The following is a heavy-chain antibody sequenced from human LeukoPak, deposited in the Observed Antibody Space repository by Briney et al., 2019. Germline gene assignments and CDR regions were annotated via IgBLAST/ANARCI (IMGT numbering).Heavy chain of an antibody. CDR1: GDTFTGYY. Sequence: ASVKVSCKASGDTFTGYYMHWVRQAPGQGVEWMGWINPNSGGPNYAQKFQGRVTMTRDTSISKAYMELSRLRSDDTAAYYCARDILQIAFYRYFDLWGRGTMVTVSS. CDR2: INPNSGGP. J-gene: IGHJ2*01. CDR3: ARDILQIAFYRYFDL. V-gene: IGHV1-2*02.